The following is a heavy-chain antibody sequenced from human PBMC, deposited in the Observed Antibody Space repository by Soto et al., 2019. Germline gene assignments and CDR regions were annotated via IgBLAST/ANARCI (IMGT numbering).Heavy chain of an antibody. CDR2: ISADTGNT. J-gene: IGHJ3*02. CDR1: GYTFTNYG. Sequence: QVHLVQSGTEVKKPGASVKVSCKASGYTFTNYGISWVRQAPGQGLEWLGWISADTGNTNYAQKLQDRVTMTTDTSTTKAYMELRSLTSDDTALYFCAREGTIRTDAFDIWGQGTMVTVSS. D-gene: IGHD2-2*02. CDR3: AREGTIRTDAFDI. V-gene: IGHV1-18*01.